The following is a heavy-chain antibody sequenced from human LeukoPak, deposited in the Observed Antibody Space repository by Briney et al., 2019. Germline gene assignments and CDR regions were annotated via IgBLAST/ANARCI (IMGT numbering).Heavy chain of an antibody. V-gene: IGHV1-69*05. Sequence: SVKVSCKASGGTFSSYAISGVRQAPGQGLEWMGGIIHIFGTANYAQKFQGRVTITTDESTSTTYMEMSSLRSEETAVYYCARALGDCSGGSCYRGPAYYYYYYMDVWGKGTTVTVSS. D-gene: IGHD2-15*01. CDR2: IIHIFGTA. J-gene: IGHJ6*03. CDR1: GGTFSSYA. CDR3: ARALGDCSGGSCYRGPAYYYYYYMDV.